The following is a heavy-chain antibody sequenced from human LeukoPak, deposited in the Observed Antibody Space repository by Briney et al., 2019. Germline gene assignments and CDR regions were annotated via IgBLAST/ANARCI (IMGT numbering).Heavy chain of an antibody. D-gene: IGHD2-21*02. Sequence: GGSLRLSCAASGFTFSAYGMHWVRQAPGKGLEWVAFIRYDGSDKDYADSVKGRFTISRDNSKTKLYLQMNSLRGDDTALYYCAKDGLAYCGGDCYSGQIDYWGQGTLVTVSS. CDR2: IRYDGSDK. J-gene: IGHJ4*02. CDR3: AKDGLAYCGGDCYSGQIDY. CDR1: GFTFSAYG. V-gene: IGHV3-30*02.